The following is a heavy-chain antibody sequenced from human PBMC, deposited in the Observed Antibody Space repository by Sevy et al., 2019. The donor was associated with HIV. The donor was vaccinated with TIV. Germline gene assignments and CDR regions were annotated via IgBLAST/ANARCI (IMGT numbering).Heavy chain of an antibody. CDR1: GFTFSSYA. V-gene: IGHV3-23*01. D-gene: IGHD5-18*01. CDR2: ISGSGGST. Sequence: GGSLRLSCAASGFTFSSYAMSWVRQAPGKGLEWVSAISGSGGSTYYADSVKGRFTISRDNSKNTLYLQMNSLRAEDTAVYYCARSSLLWLLHWFDPWGQGTLVTVSS. CDR3: ARSSLLWLLHWFDP. J-gene: IGHJ5*02.